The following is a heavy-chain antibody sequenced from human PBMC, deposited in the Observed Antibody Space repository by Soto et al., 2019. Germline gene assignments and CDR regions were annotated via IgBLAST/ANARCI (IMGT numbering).Heavy chain of an antibody. CDR1: GFTFSSYA. J-gene: IGHJ4*02. D-gene: IGHD6-6*01. V-gene: IGHV3-23*01. Sequence: EVQLLASGGGLVQPGGSLRLSCAASGFTFSSYAMSWVRQAPGKGLEWVSAISGSGGSTYYADSVKGRFTISRDNSKNTLYLQMNILRAEDTAGYYCAKDPFSSIAARRGGFDYWGQGTLVTVSS. CDR2: ISGSGGST. CDR3: AKDPFSSIAARRGGFDY.